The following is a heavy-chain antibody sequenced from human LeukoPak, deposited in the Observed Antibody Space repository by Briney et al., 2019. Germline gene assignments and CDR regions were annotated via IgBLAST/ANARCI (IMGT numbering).Heavy chain of an antibody. J-gene: IGHJ4*02. D-gene: IGHD3-9*01. V-gene: IGHV6-1*01. CDR2: TYYRSKWYN. CDR3: ARDVGTTGWHTFDY. Sequence: SQTLSLTCAISGDSVSSNNGAWNWIRQSPSRGLEWLGRTYYRSKWYNDYAGSLISRITISPDTSKNQYSLQLYSVTPEDTAVYYCARDVGTTGWHTFDYWGQGTLVTVSS. CDR1: GDSVSSNNGA.